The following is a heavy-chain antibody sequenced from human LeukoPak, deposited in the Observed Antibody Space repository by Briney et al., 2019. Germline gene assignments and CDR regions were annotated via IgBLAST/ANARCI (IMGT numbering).Heavy chain of an antibody. CDR2: ISTSGDST. V-gene: IGHV3-23*01. Sequence: GGSLRLSCGASGFTFRSYPMSWVRQAPGKGLEWVSTISTSGDSTAYADSVKGRFTISRDNAKNSLYLQMNSLRAEDTAVYYCARDLMVRGRSQKRGMDVWGKGTTVTVSS. CDR1: GFTFRSYP. D-gene: IGHD3-10*01. CDR3: ARDLMVRGRSQKRGMDV. J-gene: IGHJ6*04.